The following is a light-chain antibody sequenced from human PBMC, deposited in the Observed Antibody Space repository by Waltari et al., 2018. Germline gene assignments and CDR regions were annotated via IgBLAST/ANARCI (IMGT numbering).Light chain of an antibody. J-gene: IGKJ2*03. CDR2: KAS. CDR1: QTINGL. Sequence: DIQMTQSPSTLSASVGDRVTITCRASQTINGLLAWYQQKPGQAPKLLIYKASNLESGVPSRFSGTGSGTEFTLTISSLQPADFANYSCQQYHTYYSFGQGTKLELK. CDR3: QQYHTYYS. V-gene: IGKV1-5*03.